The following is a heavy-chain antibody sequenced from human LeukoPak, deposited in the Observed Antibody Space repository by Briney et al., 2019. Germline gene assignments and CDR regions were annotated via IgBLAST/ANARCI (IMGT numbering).Heavy chain of an antibody. J-gene: IGHJ4*02. D-gene: IGHD3-9*01. Sequence: PSETLSLTCTVSGGSISSYYWSWIRQPPGKGLEWIGYIYYSGSTNYNPSLKSRVTISVDTSKNQFSLKLSSVTAADTAVYYCAGNDILTGYYRFDYWGQGTLVTVSS. CDR2: IYYSGST. CDR1: GGSISSYY. CDR3: AGNDILTGYYRFDY. V-gene: IGHV4-59*01.